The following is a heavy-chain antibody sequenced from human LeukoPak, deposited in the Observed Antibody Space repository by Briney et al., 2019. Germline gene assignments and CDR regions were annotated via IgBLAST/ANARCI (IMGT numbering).Heavy chain of an antibody. V-gene: IGHV4-59*12. D-gene: IGHD6-13*01. CDR1: GGSISSYY. CDR2: IYYSGST. CDR3: ARRGHSSSWYYYYGMDV. Sequence: KPSETLSLTCTVSGGSISSYYWSWIRQPPGKGLEWLGYIYYSGSTNYNPSLKSRVTISVDTSKNQFSLKLSSVTAADTAVYYCARRGHSSSWYYYYGMDVWGQGTTVTVSS. J-gene: IGHJ6*02.